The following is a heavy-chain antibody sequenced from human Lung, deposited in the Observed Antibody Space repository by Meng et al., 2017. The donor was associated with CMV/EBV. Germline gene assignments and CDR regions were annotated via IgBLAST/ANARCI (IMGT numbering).Heavy chain of an antibody. CDR3: AREAGRDGYATPKFDY. J-gene: IGHJ4*02. V-gene: IGHV4-31*03. CDR2: IYYTGST. D-gene: IGHD5-24*01. Sequence: QVQRPGSGPGLVKPSQPLSLICTVSGGSIGSGGYYWSWIRQHPGKGLEWIGYIYYTGSTFYNPSLKSRVTISVDTSKNQFSLKLIPATAADTAVYYCAREAGRDGYATPKFDYWGQGTLVTVSS. CDR1: GGSIGSGGYY.